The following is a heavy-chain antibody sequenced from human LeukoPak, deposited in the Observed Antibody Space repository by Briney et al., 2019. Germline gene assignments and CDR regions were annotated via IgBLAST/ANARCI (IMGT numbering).Heavy chain of an antibody. CDR2: IYTSGST. CDR1: GGSISSYY. Sequence: SETLTLTCTVSGGSISSYYWSWIRQPAGKGLEWIGRIYTSGSTNYNPSLKSRVTMSVDTSKIQFSLKLSSVTAADTAVYYCARDIAYCGGDCYDPTGFDPWGQGTLVTVSS. V-gene: IGHV4-4*07. CDR3: ARDIAYCGGDCYDPTGFDP. D-gene: IGHD2-21*02. J-gene: IGHJ5*02.